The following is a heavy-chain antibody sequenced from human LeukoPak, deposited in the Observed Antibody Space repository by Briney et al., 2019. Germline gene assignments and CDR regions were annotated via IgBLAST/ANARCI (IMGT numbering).Heavy chain of an antibody. CDR1: GGSISSYY. J-gene: IGHJ3*02. D-gene: IGHD6-19*01. V-gene: IGHV4-59*01. CDR2: VYYRGST. CDR3: ARDLRVGGSSGWYAFDI. Sequence: SETLSLTCTVSGGSISSYYWSWIRQPPGKGLEWIGYVYYRGSTDYNPSLTSRVTISIDTSKNQFSLKLSSVTAADTAVYYCARDLRVGGSSGWYAFDIGGQGKMVTVS.